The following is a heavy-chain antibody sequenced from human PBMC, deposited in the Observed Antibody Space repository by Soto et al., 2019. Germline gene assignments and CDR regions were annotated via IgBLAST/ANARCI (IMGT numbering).Heavy chain of an antibody. CDR2: ITDNGGDA. Sequence: GGSLRLSCVASGLTFGSRAMSWVRQAPGEGLQWVATITDNGGDAKYADSVRGRFVISRDNSKKTLYLQMTSLTAEDSAMYFCARGSTESDPGSRIFDYWGQGTLVTVSS. CDR3: ARGSTESDPGSRIFDY. CDR1: GLTFGSRA. V-gene: IGHV3-23*01. J-gene: IGHJ4*02. D-gene: IGHD3-10*01.